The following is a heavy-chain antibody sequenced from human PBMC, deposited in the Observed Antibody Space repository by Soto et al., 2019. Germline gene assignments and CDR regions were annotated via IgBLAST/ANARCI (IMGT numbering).Heavy chain of an antibody. CDR3: ARDPAGMLAMGDY. Sequence: XSVTVSCKASGCTFTSYAMHWVRQAPRQMLECMGWINXGNGNXQNSKTLQARXXITRDKSXXKAYTELSSLRSEETAVYYCARDPAGMLAMGDYWGQGTLVTVSS. CDR1: GCTFTSYA. J-gene: IGHJ4*02. CDR2: INXGNGNX. V-gene: IGHV1-3*01. D-gene: IGHD5-18*01.